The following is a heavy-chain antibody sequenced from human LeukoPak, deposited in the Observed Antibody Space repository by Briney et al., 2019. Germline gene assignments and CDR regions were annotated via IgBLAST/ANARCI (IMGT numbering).Heavy chain of an antibody. CDR1: GFTFSGSA. D-gene: IGHD2-2*01. J-gene: IGHJ4*02. V-gene: IGHV3-73*01. Sequence: PGGSLRLSCAASGFTFSGSAMHWVRQASGKGLEWVGRIRSKANSYATAYAASVKGRFTISRDDSKNTAYLQMNSLRAEDTAVYYCAKAAHSSYTSWYYFDYWGQGTLVTVSS. CDR3: AKAAHSSYTSWYYFDY. CDR2: IRSKANSYAT.